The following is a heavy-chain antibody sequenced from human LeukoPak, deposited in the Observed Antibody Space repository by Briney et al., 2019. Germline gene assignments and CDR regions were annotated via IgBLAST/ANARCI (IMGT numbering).Heavy chain of an antibody. CDR1: GGSISSYY. V-gene: IGHV4-59*12. D-gene: IGHD3-9*01. J-gene: IGHJ4*02. Sequence: PSETLSLTCTVSGGSISSYYWSWIRQPPGKGLEWIGYIYYSGSTNYNPSLKSRVTISVDTSKNQFSLKLSSVTAADTAVYYCASGIVLRYFDWFLDSWGQGTLVTVSS. CDR2: IYYSGST. CDR3: ASGIVLRYFDWFLDS.